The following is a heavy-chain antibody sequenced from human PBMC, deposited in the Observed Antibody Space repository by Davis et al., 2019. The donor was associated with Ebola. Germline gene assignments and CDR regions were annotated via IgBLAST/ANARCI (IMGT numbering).Heavy chain of an antibody. J-gene: IGHJ4*02. CDR3: TRRIAESATGGYFDH. CDR2: VRQDGSGK. V-gene: IGHV3-7*01. CDR1: GFSFSSFW. Sequence: GESLKIPCAASGFSFSSFWMSWGRQAPGKGLEWVANVRQDGSGKYYVDSVKGRFTISRDNAKDSLYLQMNSLRAEDTAVYYCTRRIAESATGGYFDHWGQGTLVTVSS. D-gene: IGHD6-13*01.